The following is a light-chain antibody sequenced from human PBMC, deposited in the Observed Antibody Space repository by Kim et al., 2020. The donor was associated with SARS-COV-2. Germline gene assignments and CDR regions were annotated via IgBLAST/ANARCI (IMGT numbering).Light chain of an antibody. Sequence: FPGTMSAVQCCNIGTRAPAPPRKGARLVNFCFSEPPSRISNPFSGSRSGNTASLTISGLQAEDEADYYCSSYTSSSTSFDVFGTGTKVTVL. V-gene: IGLV2-14*02. CDR2: CFS. J-gene: IGLJ1*01. CDR3: SSYTSSSTSFDV. CDR1: MSAVQCCNI.